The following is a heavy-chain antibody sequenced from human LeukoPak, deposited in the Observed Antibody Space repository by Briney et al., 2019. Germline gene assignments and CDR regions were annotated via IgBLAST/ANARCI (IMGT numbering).Heavy chain of an antibody. Sequence: GGSLRLSCAASGFTFSNAWMSWVRQAPGKGLEWVSYISSSSSYTNYADSVKGRFTISRDNAKNSLYLQMNSLRAEDTAVYYCARDLRIAAAGTYYYYGMDVWGKGTTVTVSS. CDR3: ARDLRIAAAGTYYYYGMDV. CDR1: GFTFSNAW. D-gene: IGHD6-13*01. J-gene: IGHJ6*04. CDR2: ISSSSSYT. V-gene: IGHV3-11*06.